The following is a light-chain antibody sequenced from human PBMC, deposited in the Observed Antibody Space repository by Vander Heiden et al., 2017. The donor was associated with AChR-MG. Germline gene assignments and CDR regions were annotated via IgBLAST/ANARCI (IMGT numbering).Light chain of an antibody. V-gene: IGKV1-5*03. CDR2: MAS. J-gene: IGKJ2*01. CDR3: QQYRTSPYT. CDR1: QSISSW. Sequence: DIQMTQSPSTLSASVGDRVTITCRASQSISSWLAWYQQKPGKAPNLLIYMASTLESEVPSRFSGSGSGTEFTLTISSLQPDDFATYHCQQYRTSPYTFGQGTKLEIK.